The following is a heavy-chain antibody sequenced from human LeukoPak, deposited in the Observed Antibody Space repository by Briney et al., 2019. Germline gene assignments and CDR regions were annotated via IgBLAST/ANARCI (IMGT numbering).Heavy chain of an antibody. V-gene: IGHV4-34*01. CDR2: INHSGST. D-gene: IGHD6-13*01. Sequence: SETLSLTCAVYGGSFSGYYWSWIRQPPGKGLEWIGEINHSGSTNYNPSLKSRVTISVDTSKNQFSLKLSSVTAADTAVYYCARGRAAAGTKRGXYYYXXGMDXXXXGTTVTVSS. CDR1: GGSFSGYY. CDR3: ARGRAAAGTKRGXYYYXXGMDX. J-gene: IGHJ6*01.